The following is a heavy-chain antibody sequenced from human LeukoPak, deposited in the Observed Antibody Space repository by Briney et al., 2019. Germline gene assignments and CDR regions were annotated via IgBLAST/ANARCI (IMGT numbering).Heavy chain of an antibody. V-gene: IGHV5-51*01. CDR3: ARLIGGYDFPSSLDY. D-gene: IGHD5-12*01. CDR2: IYPGDSDT. CDR1: GYSFTSYW. J-gene: IGHJ4*02. Sequence: GESLKISCKGSGYSFTSYWIGWVRQMPGKGLGWMGIIYPGDSDTRYSPSFQGQVTISAHKSISTAYLQWSSLKASDTAMYYCARLIGGYDFPSSLDYWGQGTLVTVSS.